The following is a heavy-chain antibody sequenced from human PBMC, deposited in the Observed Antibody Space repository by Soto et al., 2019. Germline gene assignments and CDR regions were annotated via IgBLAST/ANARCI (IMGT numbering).Heavy chain of an antibody. D-gene: IGHD2-8*01. J-gene: IGHJ4*02. Sequence: ASVKVSCKASGYTFTSYGISWVRQAPGQGLEWMGWISADSVNTKSAQKFQDRLTMTTDTSTSTAYMELGSLRSDDTAIYYCAREYCTSESCYGSDYWGQGTLVTVSS. CDR2: ISADSVNT. CDR1: GYTFTSYG. V-gene: IGHV1-18*01. CDR3: AREYCTSESCYGSDY.